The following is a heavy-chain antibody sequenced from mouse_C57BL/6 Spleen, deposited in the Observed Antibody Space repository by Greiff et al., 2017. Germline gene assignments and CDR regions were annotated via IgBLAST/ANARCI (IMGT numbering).Heavy chain of an antibody. D-gene: IGHD1-1*01. CDR2: IYPGDGDT. Sequence: QVQLQQSGAELVKPGASVKISCKASGYAFSSYWMNWVKQRPGKGLEWIGQIYPGDGDTKYNGKFKGKATLTADKSSSTAYMQLSSLTSEDSAVYCCARSDYYGSSLDYWGQGTTLTVSS. J-gene: IGHJ2*01. CDR1: GYAFSSYW. CDR3: ARSDYYGSSLDY. V-gene: IGHV1-80*01.